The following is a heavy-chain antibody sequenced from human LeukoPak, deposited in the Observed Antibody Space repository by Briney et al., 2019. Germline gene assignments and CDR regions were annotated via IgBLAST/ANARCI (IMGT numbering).Heavy chain of an antibody. CDR1: GFTFSTYD. V-gene: IGHV3-30*02. Sequence: GGSLRLSCAASGFTFSTYDMHWVRQAPGKGQEWVAFIRYDGSDKYYADSVKGRFTISRDNSKNTLYLQMNSLRAEDTAVFYCAKRGGSFIGYFDYWGQGTLVTVSS. CDR2: IRYDGSDK. D-gene: IGHD1-26*01. CDR3: AKRGGSFIGYFDY. J-gene: IGHJ4*02.